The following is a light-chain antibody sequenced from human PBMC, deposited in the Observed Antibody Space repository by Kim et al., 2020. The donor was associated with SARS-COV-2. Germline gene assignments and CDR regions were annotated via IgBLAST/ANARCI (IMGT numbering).Light chain of an antibody. Sequence: SSELTPDPAVSVALGQTVKITCQGDSLRSYYASWYQQKPGQAPVLVIYGKNSRPSEIPDRFSGSSSGNTASLTITGTQAEDEADYYCKSRDNSGNHVVFGGGTKLTVL. J-gene: IGLJ3*02. V-gene: IGLV3-19*01. CDR2: GKN. CDR1: SLRSYY. CDR3: KSRDNSGNHVV.